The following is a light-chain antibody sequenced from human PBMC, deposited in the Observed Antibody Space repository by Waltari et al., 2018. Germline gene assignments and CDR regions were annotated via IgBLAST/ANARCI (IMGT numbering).Light chain of an antibody. CDR3: ASFISSTSGV. J-gene: IGLJ2*01. V-gene: IGLV2-14*03. Sequence: QSALTQPDSVSGSPGQTITISCTGTSSDGGDYKYVSWYQQYPGKAPKVIIYDAINRPSGVSNRFSGSKSGNSASLTISGLQAEDEAHYFCASFISSTSGVFGGGTRLTVL. CDR2: DAI. CDR1: SSDGGDYKY.